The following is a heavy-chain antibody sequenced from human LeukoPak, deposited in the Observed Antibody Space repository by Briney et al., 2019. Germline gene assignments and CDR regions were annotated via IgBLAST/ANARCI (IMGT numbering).Heavy chain of an antibody. CDR2: IKQDGSEK. J-gene: IGHJ5*02. V-gene: IGHV3-7*04. Sequence: GGSLRLSCAASGFTFSSYWMSWVRQAPGKGLEWVANIKQDGSEKYYVDSVKGRFTISRDNAKNSLYLQMNSLRAEDTAVYYCARVQYYYDSSGYYPWGQGTLVTVSS. D-gene: IGHD3-22*01. CDR3: ARVQYYYDSSGYYP. CDR1: GFTFSSYW.